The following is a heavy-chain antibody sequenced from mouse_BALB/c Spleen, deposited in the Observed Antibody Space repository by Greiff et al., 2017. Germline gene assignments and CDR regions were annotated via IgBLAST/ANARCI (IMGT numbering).Heavy chain of an antibody. CDR2: ISSGSSTI. Sequence: EVQGVESGGGLVQPGGSRKLSCAASGFTFSSFGMHWVRQAPEKGLEWVAYISSGSSTIYYADTVKGRFTISRDNPKNTLFLQMTSLRSEDTAMYYCARSVHAAFAYWGQGTLVTVSA. V-gene: IGHV5-17*02. D-gene: IGHD1-1*01. J-gene: IGHJ3*01. CDR3: ARSVHAAFAY. CDR1: GFTFSSFG.